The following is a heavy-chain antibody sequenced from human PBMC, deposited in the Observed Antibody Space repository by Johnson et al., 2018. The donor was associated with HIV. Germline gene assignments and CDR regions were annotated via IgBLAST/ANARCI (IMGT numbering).Heavy chain of an antibody. J-gene: IGHJ3*02. V-gene: IGHV3-33*01. CDR3: ARDPRGIYYDSSGPSQRALDI. D-gene: IGHD3-22*01. Sequence: QVQLVESGGGVVQPGRSLRLSCAASGFTFSSYGMHWVRQAPGKGLEWVAVIWYDGSNKYYADSVKGRFPISRDNSKNTLYLQMNSLRAEDTAVYYGARDPRGIYYDSSGPSQRALDIWGQGTMVTVSS. CDR2: IWYDGSNK. CDR1: GFTFSSYG.